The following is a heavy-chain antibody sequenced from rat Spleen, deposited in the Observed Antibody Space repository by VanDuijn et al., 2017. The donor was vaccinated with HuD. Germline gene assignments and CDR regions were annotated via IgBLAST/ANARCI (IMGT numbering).Heavy chain of an antibody. D-gene: IGHD1-9*01. CDR1: GFTFSDYG. Sequence: EVQLVESGGGLVQPGRSLKLSCAASGFTFSDYGVAWVRQAPTKGLEWVASISPSGVTYYRDSMKGRFTVSRDNAKSTLSLQMDSLRSEDTATYYCARRHYGYTDYFDYWGQGVMVTVSS. V-gene: IGHV5-29*01. J-gene: IGHJ2*01. CDR3: ARRHYGYTDYFDY. CDR2: ISPSGVT.